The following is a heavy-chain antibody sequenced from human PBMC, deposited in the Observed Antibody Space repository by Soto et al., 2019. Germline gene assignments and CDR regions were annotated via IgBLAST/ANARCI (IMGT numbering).Heavy chain of an antibody. V-gene: IGHV4-59*08. D-gene: IGHD3-9*01. Sequence: SETQSLTCSVSGCYIRSYYWSWIRQPPGKGLEWIGYIYYSVSTNYNPSLKSRVTISVDTSKNQFSLKLSSVTAADTAVYYCARHSPPMYDILTGTTLDPYYGMDVWGQGTTVTVSS. CDR1: GCYIRSYY. J-gene: IGHJ6*02. CDR2: IYYSVST. CDR3: ARHSPPMYDILTGTTLDPYYGMDV.